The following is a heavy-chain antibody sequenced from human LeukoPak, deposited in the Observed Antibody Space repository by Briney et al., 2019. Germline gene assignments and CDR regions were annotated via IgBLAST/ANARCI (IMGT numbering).Heavy chain of an antibody. CDR2: IKTDGSET. D-gene: IGHD6-19*01. Sequence: GGSLRLSCAASGFYFRDHWMDWVRQAPGKGLEWVGHIKTDGSETYYLDSLKGRISISRDNTNNALYLQMNSLRVEDTAVYYCVKNDGWFHLAQWGQGTLVTVSS. J-gene: IGHJ4*02. CDR1: GFYFRDHW. CDR3: VKNDGWFHLAQ. V-gene: IGHV3-7*03.